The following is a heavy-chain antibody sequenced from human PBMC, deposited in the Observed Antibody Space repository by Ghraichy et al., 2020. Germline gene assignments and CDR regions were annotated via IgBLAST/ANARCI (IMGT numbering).Heavy chain of an antibody. Sequence: SETLSLTCTVSGGSISSGGYYWSWIRQHPGKGLEWIGYIYSSGSTYYNPSLKSRVTISVDTSKNQFSLKLSSVTAADTAVYYCARIDYYYQSSAYYQYYFDYWGQGTLVTVSS. V-gene: IGHV4-31*03. CDR3: ARIDYYYQSSAYYQYYFDY. CDR1: GGSISSGGYY. J-gene: IGHJ4*02. D-gene: IGHD3-22*01. CDR2: IYSSGST.